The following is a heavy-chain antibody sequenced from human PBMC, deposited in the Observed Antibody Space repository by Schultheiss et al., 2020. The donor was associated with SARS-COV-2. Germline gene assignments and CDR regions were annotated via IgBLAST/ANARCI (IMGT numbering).Heavy chain of an antibody. CDR1: GYTFTSYD. V-gene: IGHV1-18*01. CDR3: ARELGYSGYDTFDY. J-gene: IGHJ4*02. CDR2: ISGYNGNT. Sequence: ASVKVSCKASGYTFTSYDINWVRQAPGQGLAWMGWISGYNGNTNYAQKLQGRVTMTTDTSTSTAYMELRSLRSDDTAVYYCARELGYSGYDTFDYWGQGTLVTVSS. D-gene: IGHD5-12*01.